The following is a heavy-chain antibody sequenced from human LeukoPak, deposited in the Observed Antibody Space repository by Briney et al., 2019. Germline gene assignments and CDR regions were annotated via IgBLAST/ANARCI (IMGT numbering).Heavy chain of an antibody. Sequence: PGGSLRLSCAASGFTFSSYGMHWVRQAPGKGLEWVAFIRYDGSNKYYADSVKGRFTISRDNSKNTLYLQMNSLRAEDTAVYYCAKDSRVIAVAGTHFDYWGQGTLVTVSS. V-gene: IGHV3-30*02. CDR1: GFTFSSYG. D-gene: IGHD6-19*01. CDR2: IRYDGSNK. J-gene: IGHJ4*02. CDR3: AKDSRVIAVAGTHFDY.